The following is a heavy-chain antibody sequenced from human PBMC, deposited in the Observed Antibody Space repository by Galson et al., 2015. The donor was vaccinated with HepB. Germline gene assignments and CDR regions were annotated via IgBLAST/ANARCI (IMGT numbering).Heavy chain of an antibody. V-gene: IGHV3-21*06. D-gene: IGHD4-17*01. J-gene: IGHJ4*02. Sequence: SLRLSCAASGFVFSTYSMNWVRQAPGKGLEWVSSISSRGTYIYYADSVKGRFTISRDNAKNSLYLQMNSLRAEDTAKYYCVREGLGGTTVLEYWGQGTVVTVSS. CDR1: GFVFSTYS. CDR2: ISSRGTYI. CDR3: VREGLGGTTVLEY.